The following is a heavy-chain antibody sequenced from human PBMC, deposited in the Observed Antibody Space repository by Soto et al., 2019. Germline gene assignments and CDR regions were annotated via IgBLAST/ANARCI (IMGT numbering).Heavy chain of an antibody. CDR2: IGGRDGST. V-gene: IGHV3-23*01. J-gene: IGHJ5*02. CDR1: GFNFGDYV. D-gene: IGHD1-1*01. Sequence: EVQLLESGGGLVRPGGSLRLSCAASGFNFGDYVMNWVRQGQGKGLEWVSSIGGRDGSTYYADSVKGRFTISRDNPKNTVFLQMERLRGEDPAGYYCAKGRGVSWNGGPPPNWFNPWGQGTQVTVSS. CDR3: AKGRGVSWNGGPPPNWFNP.